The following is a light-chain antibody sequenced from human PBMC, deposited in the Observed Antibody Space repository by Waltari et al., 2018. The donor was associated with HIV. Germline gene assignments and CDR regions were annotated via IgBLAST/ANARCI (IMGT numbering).Light chain of an antibody. J-gene: IGLJ2*01. Sequence: QSALTQPDSASGSPAPSVTLSCTRHSTNIACYNSVSWYEQPHSKAPQLIIYAVTKRPSGGPDRFSAFKSGNTASLTVSGLQADDEADYYCSSYGGNNNLLFGGGTKLTVL. V-gene: IGLV2-8*01. CDR2: AVT. CDR1: STNIACYNS. CDR3: SSYGGNNNLL.